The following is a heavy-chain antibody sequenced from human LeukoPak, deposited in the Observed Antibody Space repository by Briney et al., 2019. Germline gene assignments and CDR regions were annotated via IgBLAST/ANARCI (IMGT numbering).Heavy chain of an antibody. CDR1: GYTFTNYD. CDR3: ARDLTTVFFDY. CDR2: ISAYNGNT. Sequence: ASVKVSCKASGYTFTNYDITWVRQAPGQGLEWMGWISAYNGNTNYAQKLQGRVTMTTDTSTSTAYMELRSLRSDDTAVYYCARDLTTVFFDYWGQGTLVTVSS. J-gene: IGHJ4*02. V-gene: IGHV1-18*01. D-gene: IGHD4-11*01.